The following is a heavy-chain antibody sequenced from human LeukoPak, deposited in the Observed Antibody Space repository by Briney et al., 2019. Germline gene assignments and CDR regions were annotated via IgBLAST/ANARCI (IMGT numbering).Heavy chain of an antibody. J-gene: IGHJ4*02. CDR2: ISGSGGNI. CDR1: GFTFSDHF. Sequence: GGSLRLSCAGSGFTFSDHFMSWIRQAPGKGLEWVSYISGSGGNIHYADSVKGRFTISRDNAKNSLYLQMNSLRAEDTAVYYCARVRCTNGVCHAPDYWGQGTLVTVSS. V-gene: IGHV3-11*04. D-gene: IGHD2-8*01. CDR3: ARVRCTNGVCHAPDY.